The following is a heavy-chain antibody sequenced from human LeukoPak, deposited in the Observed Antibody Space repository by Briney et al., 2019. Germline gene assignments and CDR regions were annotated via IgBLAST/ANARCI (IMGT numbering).Heavy chain of an antibody. D-gene: IGHD3-22*01. CDR2: INPSGGTT. CDR3: ARWWDDSSGYSYYYGMDV. V-gene: IGHV1-46*01. Sequence: ASVKVSCKASGYTFTSYDINWVRQATGQGLEWMGLINPSGGTTSYAQNFQGRVTMTRDTSTTTVYMELSSLRSEDTAVYYCARWWDDSSGYSYYYGMDVWGQGTTVTVSS. CDR1: GYTFTSYD. J-gene: IGHJ6*02.